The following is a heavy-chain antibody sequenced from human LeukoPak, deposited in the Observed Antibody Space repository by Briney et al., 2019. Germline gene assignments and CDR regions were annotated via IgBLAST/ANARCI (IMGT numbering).Heavy chain of an antibody. Sequence: GGSLRLSCAASGFTFTNYSMNWVRQAPGKELEWVSSISRSSSYIYYAASVKGRFTISRDNAKNSLYLQMNSLRVGDTAVYCCARENTHDYGLLVWGQGTLVTVSS. D-gene: IGHD4-17*01. J-gene: IGHJ4*02. CDR1: GFTFTNYS. CDR2: ISRSSSYI. V-gene: IGHV3-21*04. CDR3: ARENTHDYGLLV.